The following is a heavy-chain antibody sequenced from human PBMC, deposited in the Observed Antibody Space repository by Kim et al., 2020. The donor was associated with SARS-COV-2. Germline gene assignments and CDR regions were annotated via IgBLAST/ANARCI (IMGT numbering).Heavy chain of an antibody. Sequence: ASVKVSCKTSGYTFIKNQIHWVRQAPGQGPEWMGGINPRDETTRYSDKFQGRVTMASDTSTSTVYMELNSLTYEDTAVYYCARGDGGRFGHWVQGTLVTV. J-gene: IGHJ5*02. CDR1: GYTFIKNQ. D-gene: IGHD2-21*02. CDR3: ARGDGGRFGH. CDR2: INPRDETT. V-gene: IGHV1-46*01.